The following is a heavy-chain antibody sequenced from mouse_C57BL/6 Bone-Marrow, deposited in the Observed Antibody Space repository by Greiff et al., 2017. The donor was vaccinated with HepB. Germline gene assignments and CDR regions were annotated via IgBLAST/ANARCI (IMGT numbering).Heavy chain of an antibody. D-gene: IGHD1-1*01. Sequence: VKLQESGAELVRPGTSVKVSCKASGYAFTNYLIEWVKQRPGQGLEWIGVINPGSGGTNYNEKFKGKATLTADKSSSTAYMQLSSLTSEDSAVYFCARSITTVPAWFAYWGQGTLVTVSA. CDR3: ARSITTVPAWFAY. V-gene: IGHV1-54*01. CDR1: GYAFTNYL. J-gene: IGHJ3*01. CDR2: INPGSGGT.